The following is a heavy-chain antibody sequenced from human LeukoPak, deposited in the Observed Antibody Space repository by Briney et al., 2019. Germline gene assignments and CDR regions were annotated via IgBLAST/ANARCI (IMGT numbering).Heavy chain of an antibody. CDR3: ARVISDYVWGSYRYTPNWFDP. Sequence: SETLSLTCTVSGGSISSSSYYWGWIRQPPGKGLEWIGSIYYSGSTYYNPSLKSRVTISVDTSKNQFSLKLSSVTAADTAVYYCARVISDYVWGSYRYTPNWFDPWGQGTLVTVSS. CDR1: GGSISSSSYY. J-gene: IGHJ5*02. D-gene: IGHD3-16*02. CDR2: IYYSGST. V-gene: IGHV4-39*07.